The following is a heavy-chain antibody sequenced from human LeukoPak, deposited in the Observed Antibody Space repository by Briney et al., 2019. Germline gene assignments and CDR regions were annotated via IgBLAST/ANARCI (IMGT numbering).Heavy chain of an antibody. CDR3: ARDRSNRVDIVVVPASDY. CDR2: TNPNSGGT. Sequence: ASGKVSGKASGGTFTSYAISGVRQPPGQGLEWWGGTNPNSGGTNYAQKFQGRVTMTRDTSISTAYMELSRLRSDDTAVYYCARDRSNRVDIVVVPASDYWGQGTLVTVSS. D-gene: IGHD2-2*01. CDR1: GGTFTSYA. V-gene: IGHV1-2*02. J-gene: IGHJ4*02.